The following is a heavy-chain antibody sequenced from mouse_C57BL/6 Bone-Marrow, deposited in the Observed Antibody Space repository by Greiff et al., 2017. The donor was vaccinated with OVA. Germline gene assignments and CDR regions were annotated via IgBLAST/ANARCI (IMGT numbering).Heavy chain of an antibody. CDR2: IRSKSSNYAT. D-gene: IGHD2-4*01. J-gene: IGHJ3*01. CDR1: GFTFNTYA. V-gene: IGHV10-3*01. Sequence: EVHLVESGGGLVQPTGSLKLSCAASGFTFNTYAMHWVRQAPGKGMEWVARIRSKSSNYATYYDDSVKDRFTIYRDDSQSMLYRQMNNLKTEDTAMYYGVIVDYDAWFAYWGQGTLVTVSA. CDR3: VIVDYDAWFAY.